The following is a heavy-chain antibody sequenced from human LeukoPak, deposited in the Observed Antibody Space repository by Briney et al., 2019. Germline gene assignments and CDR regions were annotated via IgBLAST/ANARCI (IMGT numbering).Heavy chain of an antibody. V-gene: IGHV1-46*01. CDR2: INPSGGST. Sequence: ASVKVSCKASGYTFTSYYMHWVRQAPGQGLEWMGIINPSGGSTSYAQKFQGRVTMTRDTSTSTVYMELSSLRSEDTAVYYCARVSGAEAATGGYFDRWGQGTLVTVSS. CDR3: ARVSGAEAATGGYFDR. CDR1: GYTFTSYY. D-gene: IGHD6-13*01. J-gene: IGHJ4*02.